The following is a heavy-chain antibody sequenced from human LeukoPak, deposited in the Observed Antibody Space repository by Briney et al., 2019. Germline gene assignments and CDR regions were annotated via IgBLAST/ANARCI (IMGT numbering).Heavy chain of an antibody. J-gene: IGHJ4*02. CDR1: GFTFDNYW. CDR2: IKQDGGER. D-gene: IGHD3/OR15-3a*01. Sequence: GGSLRLSCTASGFTFDNYWMTWVRQPPGKGLEWVANIKQDGGERYYVDSVRGRFTISRDDSKNSLYLQMNSLRAEDTAVYYCVRDGRPLDYWGQGTLVIVS. V-gene: IGHV3-7*01. CDR3: VRDGRPLDY.